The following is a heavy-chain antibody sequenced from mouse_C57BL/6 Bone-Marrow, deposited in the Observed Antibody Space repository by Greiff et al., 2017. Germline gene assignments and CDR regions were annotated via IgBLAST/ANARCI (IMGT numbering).Heavy chain of an antibody. D-gene: IGHD2-4*01. Sequence: VQLQQSGPELVKPGASVKLSCKASGYTFTSYDINWVKQRPGQGLEWIGWIYPRDGSTKYNEKFKGKATLTVDTSSSTAYMELHSLTSEDSAVYFCARDFYYDYGDYAMDYWGQGTSVTVSS. CDR2: IYPRDGST. V-gene: IGHV1-85*01. CDR3: ARDFYYDYGDYAMDY. CDR1: GYTFTSYD. J-gene: IGHJ4*01.